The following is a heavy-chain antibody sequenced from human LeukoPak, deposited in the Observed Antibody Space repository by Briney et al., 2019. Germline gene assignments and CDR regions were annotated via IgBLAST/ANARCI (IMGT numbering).Heavy chain of an antibody. Sequence: SGPTLVNPTQTLTLTCTFSGFSRSTSGVGVGWVRQPPGKALEWLALIYWDDDKRYNSSLKSRLTITKDTSKNQVVLTMTNADPVDTATYYCVHRRIYSPFDYWGQGALVTVSS. CDR2: IYWDDDK. D-gene: IGHD4-11*01. V-gene: IGHV2-5*02. CDR3: VHRRIYSPFDY. CDR1: GFSRSTSGVG. J-gene: IGHJ4*02.